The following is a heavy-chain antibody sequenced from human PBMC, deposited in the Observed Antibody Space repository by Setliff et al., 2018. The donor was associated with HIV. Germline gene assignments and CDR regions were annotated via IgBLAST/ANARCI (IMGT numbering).Heavy chain of an antibody. V-gene: IGHV1-24*01. CDR2: FDPQDGET. CDR3: ARNKLSDAFDV. Sequence: GASVKVSCKVSGFTLNEVSIHWVRQAPGKGLEWMGYFDPQDGETVYAQKFQGRVTMTEDTSTDTAYMELSGLRPDDTAVYFCARNKLSDAFDVWGPGTMVTVSS. D-gene: IGHD1-1*01. CDR1: GFTLNEVS. J-gene: IGHJ3*01.